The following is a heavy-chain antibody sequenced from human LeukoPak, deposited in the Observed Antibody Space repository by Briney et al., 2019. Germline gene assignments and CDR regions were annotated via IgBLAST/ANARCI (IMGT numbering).Heavy chain of an antibody. CDR3: AREPDTAMVDPFDY. J-gene: IGHJ4*02. Sequence: GGSLRLSCAASGFTFSSYSMNWVRQAPGKGLEWVSSISSSSSYIYYADSVKGRFTISRDNAKNSLHLQMNSLRAEDTAVYYCAREPDTAMVDPFDYWGQGTLVTVSS. D-gene: IGHD5-18*01. CDR1: GFTFSSYS. CDR2: ISSSSSYI. V-gene: IGHV3-21*01.